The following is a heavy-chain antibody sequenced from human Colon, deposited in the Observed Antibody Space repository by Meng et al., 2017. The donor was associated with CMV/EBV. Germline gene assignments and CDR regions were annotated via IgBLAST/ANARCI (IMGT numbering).Heavy chain of an antibody. J-gene: IGHJ4*02. D-gene: IGHD3-16*02. CDR1: GFTFSSFW. CDR2: IGSTGSGI. Sequence: GGSLRLSCAASGFTFSSFWMYWVRQSAGKGLEWVSSIGSTGSGIYYPDSVKGRFTISRDNARNALYLEMSSLRAEDTAVYYCTRDRLEGDFSGPGFWGQGTLVTVSS. V-gene: IGHV3-21*01. CDR3: TRDRLEGDFSGPGF.